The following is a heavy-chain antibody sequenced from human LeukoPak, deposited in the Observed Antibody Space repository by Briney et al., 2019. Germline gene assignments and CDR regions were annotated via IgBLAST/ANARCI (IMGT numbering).Heavy chain of an antibody. D-gene: IGHD5-18*01. CDR3: ARVGYSYGY. Sequence: KGLEWIEEINHGRRTNYNPSLKSRVTISVDTSKNQFSLKLSSVTAADTAVYYCARVGYSYGYWGQGTLVTVSS. CDR2: INHGRRT. V-gene: IGHV4-34*01. J-gene: IGHJ4*02.